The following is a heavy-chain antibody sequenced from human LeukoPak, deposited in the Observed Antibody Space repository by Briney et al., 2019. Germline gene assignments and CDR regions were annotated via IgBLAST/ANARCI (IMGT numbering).Heavy chain of an antibody. J-gene: IGHJ4*02. V-gene: IGHV3-7*01. Sequence: GGSLSLSCVVSGYSFSTNMMTWVRQAPGKGLEWVATILTGGKESYRVDSVKGRFIISRDNAKNSLFLQMNSLRGYDTALYYCMSAHGYWGQGTLVTVSS. CDR2: ILTGGKES. CDR1: GYSFSTNM. CDR3: MSAHGY.